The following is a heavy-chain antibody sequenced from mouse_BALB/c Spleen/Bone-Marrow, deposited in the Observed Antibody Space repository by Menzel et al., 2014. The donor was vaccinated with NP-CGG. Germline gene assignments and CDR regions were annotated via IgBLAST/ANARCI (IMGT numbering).Heavy chain of an antibody. J-gene: IGHJ1*01. CDR1: GFNIKDTY. CDR3: ARFDYGWYFYV. V-gene: IGHV14-3*02. CDR2: IDPANGNT. D-gene: IGHD1-1*01. Sequence: DVKLQESGAELVKPGASVKLSCTASGFNIKDTYMHWVKQRPEQGLEWIGRIDPANGNTKYDPKFQGKATITTDTSSNTAYLQLISLTSEDTAVYYCARFDYGWYFYVWGAGTTVTGSS.